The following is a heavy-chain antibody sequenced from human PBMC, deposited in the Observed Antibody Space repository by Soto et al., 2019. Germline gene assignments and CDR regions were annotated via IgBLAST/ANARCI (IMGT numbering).Heavy chain of an antibody. V-gene: IGHV4-34*01. CDR3: ARVLNRRVLRGVMNRGWFDP. CDR2: VNHGGSN. J-gene: IGHJ5*02. Sequence: QMQLQEWGAGLLKPSETLSLTCAVYGGSFTDYYWSWIRQPPGKGLEWIGEVNHGGSNNYNPSLKRRVTISVDTSKNQFSLNLNSVTAADTAVYYCARVLNRRVLRGVMNRGWFDPWGQGVLVTVSS. D-gene: IGHD3-10*01. CDR1: GGSFTDYY.